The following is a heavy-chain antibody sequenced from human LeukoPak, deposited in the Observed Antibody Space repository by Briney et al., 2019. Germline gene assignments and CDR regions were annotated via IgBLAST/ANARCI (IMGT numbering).Heavy chain of an antibody. V-gene: IGHV1-2*06. Sequence: GASVKVSCKXSGYTFTGYDIHWVRQAPGQGLEWMGRINPNSGGTNYAQKFQGRVTMTRDTSISTAYMELSRLRSDDTAVYYCARVLYSSSSGPWGYWGQGTLVTVSS. D-gene: IGHD6-6*01. J-gene: IGHJ4*02. CDR3: ARVLYSSSSGPWGY. CDR1: GYTFTGYD. CDR2: INPNSGGT.